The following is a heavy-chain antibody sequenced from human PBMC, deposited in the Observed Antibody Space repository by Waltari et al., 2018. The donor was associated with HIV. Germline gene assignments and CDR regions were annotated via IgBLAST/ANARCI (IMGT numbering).Heavy chain of an antibody. Sequence: QPGRSLRLSCAASGFTFDDYAMHWVRQAPGKGLEWVSGISWNSGSIGYADSVKGRFTISRDNAKNSLYLQMNSLRAEDTALYYCAKGQTLYWYFDLWGRGTLVTVSS. CDR2: ISWNSGSI. J-gene: IGHJ2*01. V-gene: IGHV3-9*01. CDR1: GFTFDDYA. CDR3: AKGQTLYWYFDL.